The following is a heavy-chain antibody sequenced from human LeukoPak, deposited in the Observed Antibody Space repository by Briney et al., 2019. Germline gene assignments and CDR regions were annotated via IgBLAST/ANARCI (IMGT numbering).Heavy chain of an antibody. CDR3: ARDCLRGVITHPLCFDY. CDR1: GGSFSGHY. CDR2: INHSGST. D-gene: IGHD3-10*01. V-gene: IGHV4-34*01. Sequence: SETLSLTCAVYGGSFSGHYWSWIRQPPGKGLEWIGEINHSGSTNYNPSLKSRVTISVDTSKNQFSLKLSSVTAADTAVYYCARDCLRGVITHPLCFDYWGQGTLVTVSS. J-gene: IGHJ4*02.